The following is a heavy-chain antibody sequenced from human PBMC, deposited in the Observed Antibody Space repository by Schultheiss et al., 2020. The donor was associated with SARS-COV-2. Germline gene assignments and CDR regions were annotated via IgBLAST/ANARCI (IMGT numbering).Heavy chain of an antibody. Sequence: GGSLRLSCAASGFTFSSYEMNWVRQAPGKGLEWVSYISSSGSTIYYADSVKGRFTISRDNAKNSLYLQMNSLRAEDTAVYYCARAFLSSSSGADYWGQGTLVTVSS. V-gene: IGHV3-48*03. D-gene: IGHD6-6*01. CDR1: GFTFSSYE. CDR3: ARAFLSSSSGADY. J-gene: IGHJ4*02. CDR2: ISSSGSTI.